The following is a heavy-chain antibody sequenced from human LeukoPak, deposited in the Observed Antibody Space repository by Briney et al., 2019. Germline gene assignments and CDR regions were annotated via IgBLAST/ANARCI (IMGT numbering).Heavy chain of an antibody. CDR2: ISGSGGSI. Sequence: GGSLRLSCAASGFTFSSYAMSWVRQAPGKGLEWVSVISGSGGSIYYADSVKGRFTISRDNAKNSLYLQMNSLRAEDTAVYYCARDTRDGYNFRFDYWGQGTLVTVSS. V-gene: IGHV3-23*01. J-gene: IGHJ4*02. CDR1: GFTFSSYA. CDR3: ARDTRDGYNFRFDY. D-gene: IGHD5-24*01.